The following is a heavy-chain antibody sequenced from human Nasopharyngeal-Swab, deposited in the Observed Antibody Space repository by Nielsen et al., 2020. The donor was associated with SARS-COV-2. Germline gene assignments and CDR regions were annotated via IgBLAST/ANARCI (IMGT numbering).Heavy chain of an antibody. J-gene: IGHJ4*02. V-gene: IGHV5-51*01. CDR1: GYSFTSYW. CDR2: ICPGDSDT. Sequence: KVSCKGSGYSFTSYWIGWVRQMPGKGLEWMGIICPGDSDTRYSPSFQGQVTISADKSISTAYLQWSSLKASDTAMYYCARLVSTTVTTTYFDYWGQGTLVTVSS. D-gene: IGHD4-17*01. CDR3: ARLVSTTVTTTYFDY.